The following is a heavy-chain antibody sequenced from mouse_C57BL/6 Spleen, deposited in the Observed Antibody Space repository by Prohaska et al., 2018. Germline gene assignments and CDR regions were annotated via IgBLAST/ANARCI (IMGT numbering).Heavy chain of an antibody. J-gene: IGHJ2*01. Sequence: QVQLQQPGAELVMPGASVKLSCKASGYTFTSYWMHWVKQRPGQGLEWIGEIDPSDSYTNYNQKVKGKATLTVDKSSSTAYMQLSSLTSEDSAVYYCARKEITTVPFDYWGQGTTLTVSS. V-gene: IGHV1-69*01. D-gene: IGHD1-1*01. CDR2: IDPSDSYT. CDR1: GYTFTSYW. CDR3: ARKEITTVPFDY.